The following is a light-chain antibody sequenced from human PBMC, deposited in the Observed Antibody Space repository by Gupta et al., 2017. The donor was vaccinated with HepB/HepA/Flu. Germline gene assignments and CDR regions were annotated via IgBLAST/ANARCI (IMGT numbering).Light chain of an antibody. V-gene: IGKV1-33*01. Sequence: DIQMTPSPSSLSASVGDRVTITCQASQDISNYLNWYQQKPGKAPKLLIYDASNVETGVPSRFSGSGSGTDFTFTISSLQPEDIATYYCQQYSNLPHTFGGGTKVEIK. CDR1: QDISNY. J-gene: IGKJ4*01. CDR2: DAS. CDR3: QQYSNLPHT.